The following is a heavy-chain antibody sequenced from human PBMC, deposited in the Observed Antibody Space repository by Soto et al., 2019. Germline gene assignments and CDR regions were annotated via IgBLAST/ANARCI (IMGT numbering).Heavy chain of an antibody. CDR3: CGGRSSAHSDWFDP. D-gene: IGHD3-16*01. V-gene: IGHV4-30-2*01. Sequence: KPSETLSLTCAVSGGSISSGGYSWSWIRQPPGKGLEWIGYIYHSGSTYYNPSLKSRVTISVDRSKNQFSLKLSSVTAADTAVYYCCGGRSSAHSDWFDPWGQGTLVTVSS. CDR1: GGSISSGGYS. J-gene: IGHJ5*02. CDR2: IYHSGST.